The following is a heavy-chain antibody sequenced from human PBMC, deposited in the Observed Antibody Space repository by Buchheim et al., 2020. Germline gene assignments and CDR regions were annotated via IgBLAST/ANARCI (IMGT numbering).Heavy chain of an antibody. D-gene: IGHD6-6*01. Sequence: QVQLQESGPGLVKPSQTLSLTCTVSGGSISSGGYYWSWIRQHPGKGLEWIGYIYYSGSTYYNPSLKSRVTITVDTSKNQFSLKLCSVTAADTTVYYCARASSASLYYYYGMDVWGQGTT. CDR1: GGSISSGGYY. CDR3: ARASSASLYYYYGMDV. J-gene: IGHJ6*02. V-gene: IGHV4-31*03. CDR2: IYYSGST.